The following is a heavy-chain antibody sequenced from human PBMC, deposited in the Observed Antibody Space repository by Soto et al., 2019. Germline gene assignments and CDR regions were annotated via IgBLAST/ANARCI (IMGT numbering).Heavy chain of an antibody. J-gene: IGHJ4*02. V-gene: IGHV1-3*01. CDR3: ARDEGPGMVYATPPGY. Sequence: ASVEVSFRASGYTFTSYALHWVRQAPGRRRAWMGWINDGNGNTKYSQKFQGRATITRDTSASTAYMELSSMRSEDTAVYYCARDEGPGMVYATPPGYWGQGTLVNVS. D-gene: IGHD2-8*01. CDR2: INDGNGNT. CDR1: GYTFTSYA.